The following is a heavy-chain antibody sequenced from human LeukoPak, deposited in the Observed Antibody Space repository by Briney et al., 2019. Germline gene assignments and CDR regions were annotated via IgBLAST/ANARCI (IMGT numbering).Heavy chain of an antibody. V-gene: IGHV3-7*01. CDR2: IKKNGSEK. CDR3: ARDVSDENGSSSRIHLDS. CDR1: GFTFTNYW. Sequence: GGSLRLSCAASGFTFTNYWMTWVRQAPGKGLEWVSNIKKNGSEKYYVDSVKGRFTISRDNAKNSLFLQMNSLRAEDTAVYYCARDVSDENGSSSRIHLDSWGQGTLVSVSS. J-gene: IGHJ4*02. D-gene: IGHD6-6*01.